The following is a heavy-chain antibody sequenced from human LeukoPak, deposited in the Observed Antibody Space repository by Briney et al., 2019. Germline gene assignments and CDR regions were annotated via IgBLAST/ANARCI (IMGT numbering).Heavy chain of an antibody. D-gene: IGHD2-15*01. Sequence: GGALRLSCSASGFTFSSYAMQCVSEAPGEGLEYVSAISSNGGSTYYADSVKGRFTISRDNSKNTLYLQMSSLRAEDTAVYYCVKGSIVVVVAAPRGDAFDIWGQGTMVTVSS. CDR3: VKGSIVVVVAAPRGDAFDI. V-gene: IGHV3-64D*06. CDR1: GFTFSSYA. J-gene: IGHJ3*02. CDR2: ISSNGGST.